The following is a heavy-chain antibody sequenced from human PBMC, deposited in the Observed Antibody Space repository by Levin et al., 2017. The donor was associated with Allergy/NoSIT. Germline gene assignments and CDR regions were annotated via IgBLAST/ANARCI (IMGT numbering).Heavy chain of an antibody. CDR3: ARSMDTMDAFDL. V-gene: IGHV3-21*01. D-gene: IGHD5-24*01. CDR1: GFTFKSYS. J-gene: IGHJ3*01. CDR2: DSFIGPHK. Sequence: GGSLRLSCAASGFTFKSYSMNWVRQAPGKGLEWIAFDSFIGPHKIYAASVKGRFTISRDSAQDSLSLQMNSLRVEDTAVYYCARSMDTMDAFDLWGQGTTVTVSS.